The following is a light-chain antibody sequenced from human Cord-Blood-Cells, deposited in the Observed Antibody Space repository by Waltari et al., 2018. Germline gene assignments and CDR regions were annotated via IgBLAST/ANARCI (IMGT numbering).Light chain of an antibody. V-gene: IGLV2-23*01. CDR1: SSDVGSYNL. CDR2: EGS. CDR3: CSYAGSWV. Sequence: QSALTQPASVSGSPGQSITISCTGTSSDVGSYNLVSWYQQHPGKAPKRMIYEGSKRRSGVSNRFSGSKSGNTASLTISGLQAEDEADYYCCSYAGSWVFGGGTKLTVL. J-gene: IGLJ3*02.